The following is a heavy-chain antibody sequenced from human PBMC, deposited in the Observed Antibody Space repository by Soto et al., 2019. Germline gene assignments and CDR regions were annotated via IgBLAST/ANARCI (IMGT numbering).Heavy chain of an antibody. Sequence: SVKVSCKASGGTFSSYAISWVRQAPGQGLEWMGGIIPIFGTANYAQKFQGRVTITADESTSTAYMELSSLRSEDTAVYYCARTTTYGYSSGWDLQHWGQGTLVTV. CDR3: ARTTTYGYSSGWDLQH. J-gene: IGHJ1*01. V-gene: IGHV1-69*13. D-gene: IGHD6-19*01. CDR1: GGTFSSYA. CDR2: IIPIFGTA.